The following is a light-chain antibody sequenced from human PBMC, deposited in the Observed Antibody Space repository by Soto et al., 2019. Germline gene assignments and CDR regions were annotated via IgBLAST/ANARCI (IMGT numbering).Light chain of an antibody. CDR2: EVS. CDR3: SSCAGANEYV. Sequence: QSALTQPPSASGSPGQSVTISCTGTSSDVGGYNYVSWYQQHPGKAPKLMIYEVSKRPSGVPDRFSGSKSGNTASLTVSGLQAEDEADYYCSSCAGANEYVFGTGTKLTV. J-gene: IGLJ1*01. V-gene: IGLV2-8*01. CDR1: SSDVGGYNY.